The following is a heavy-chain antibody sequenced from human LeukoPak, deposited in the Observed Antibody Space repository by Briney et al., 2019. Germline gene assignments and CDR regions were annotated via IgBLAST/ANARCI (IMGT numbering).Heavy chain of an antibody. D-gene: IGHD2-2*01. CDR1: GFTFSSYV. Sequence: GGSLRLSCAASGFTFSSYVMSWVRQAPGKGLEWVSAISGSGGRTDYADSVKGRFTISRDNSKNTLYLQMNSLRAEDTAVYFCAKGRHNPLGYCTSTSCYALDYWGQGTLVTVSS. V-gene: IGHV3-23*01. J-gene: IGHJ4*02. CDR3: AKGRHNPLGYCTSTSCYALDY. CDR2: ISGSGGRT.